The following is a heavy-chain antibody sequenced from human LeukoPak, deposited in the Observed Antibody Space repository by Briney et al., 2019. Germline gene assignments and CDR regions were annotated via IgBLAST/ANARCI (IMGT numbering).Heavy chain of an antibody. CDR2: ITGGGGT. CDR1: GLTFSNYA. V-gene: IGHV3-23*01. Sequence: GGSLRLSCATSGLTFSNYAMTWVRQAPGKGLEWISSITGGGGTSYTDSVKGRFTVYRDNSKNTLYLQMTSLRVGDTALYYCAKDPNGDYVGAFDSWGQGTMVTVSS. CDR3: AKDPNGDYVGAFDS. D-gene: IGHD4-17*01. J-gene: IGHJ3*01.